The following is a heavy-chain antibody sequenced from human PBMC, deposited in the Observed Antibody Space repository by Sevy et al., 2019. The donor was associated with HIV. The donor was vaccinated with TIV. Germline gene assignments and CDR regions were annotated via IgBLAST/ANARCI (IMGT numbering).Heavy chain of an antibody. CDR1: GFTFSKYS. CDR2: LSLVFGGK. Sequence: GGSLRLSCAASGFTFSKYSMSWVRQPPGKGLEWFSPLSLVFGGKNYADSVKGGFTISRDNSKSSVYLQMNNLRPKDTAVYYCAREGCTKPHDYWGQGTLVTVSS. J-gene: IGHJ4*02. V-gene: IGHV3-23*01. CDR3: AREGCTKPHDY. D-gene: IGHD2-8*01.